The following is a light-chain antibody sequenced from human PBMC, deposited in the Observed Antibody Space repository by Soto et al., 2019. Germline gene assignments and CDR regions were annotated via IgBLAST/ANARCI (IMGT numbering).Light chain of an antibody. Sequence: QSALTQPASMSGSPGQSITISCTGTSSDVGGYNYVSWYQQHPGKAPKLMIYEVSNRPSGVSDRFSGSKSGNTASLTISGLQAEDEADYYCCSYAGSGSYVFGTGTKLTVL. J-gene: IGLJ1*01. CDR3: CSYAGSGSYV. CDR1: SSDVGGYNY. V-gene: IGLV2-23*02. CDR2: EVS.